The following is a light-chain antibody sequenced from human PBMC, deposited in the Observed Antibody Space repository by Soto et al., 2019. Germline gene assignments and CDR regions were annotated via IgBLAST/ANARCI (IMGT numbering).Light chain of an antibody. CDR2: EVS. CDR3: CSYAGSSTYV. J-gene: IGLJ1*01. Sequence: QSVLTQPASVSGSPGQSITISCTGTISDVGSYNLVSWYQQHPGKAPKLMIYEVSKRPSGVSNRLSGSKSGNTASLTISGLQAEDEADYYCCSYAGSSTYVFGTGTKVTVL. CDR1: ISDVGSYNL. V-gene: IGLV2-23*02.